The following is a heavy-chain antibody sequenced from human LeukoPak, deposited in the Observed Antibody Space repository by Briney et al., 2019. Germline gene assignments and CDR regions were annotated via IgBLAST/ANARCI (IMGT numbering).Heavy chain of an antibody. D-gene: IGHD3-22*01. V-gene: IGHV5-51*01. CDR1: GYSFTSYW. CDR3: ARLPNDSPYLGAFDI. CDR2: IYPGDSDT. J-gene: IGHJ3*02. Sequence: GESLKISCKGSGYSFTSYWIGWVRQMPGKGLEWMGIIYPGDSDTRYSPSFQGQVTISADKSISTAYLQWSSLKASDTAMYYCARLPNDSPYLGAFDIRGQGTMVTVSS.